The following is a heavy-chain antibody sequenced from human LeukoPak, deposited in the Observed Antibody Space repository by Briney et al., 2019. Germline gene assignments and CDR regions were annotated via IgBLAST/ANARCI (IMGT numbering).Heavy chain of an antibody. J-gene: IGHJ4*02. Sequence: GGSLRLSCAASGFTLATYSMNWVRQAPGKGLEWVANIKQDGSEKYYVDSVKGRFTISRDNAKNSLYLQMNSLRAEDTAVYYCARDPDSSGYFDYWGQGTLVTVSS. CDR2: IKQDGSEK. CDR3: ARDPDSSGYFDY. V-gene: IGHV3-7*01. CDR1: GFTLATYS. D-gene: IGHD3-22*01.